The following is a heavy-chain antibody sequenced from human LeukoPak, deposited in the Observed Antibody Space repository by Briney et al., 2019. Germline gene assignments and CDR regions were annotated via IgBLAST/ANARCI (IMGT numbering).Heavy chain of an antibody. CDR1: GGSINSGNYF. J-gene: IGHJ4*02. Sequence: SETLSLTRTVSGGSINSGNYFWTWIRQPAGKGLEYVGRMFFSGATTYNPSLKSRVSLSVDTSKHQFSLNLTSVTAADSAIYYCARDEGRHGFDYWGQGILVTVSS. CDR2: MFFSGAT. CDR3: ARDEGRHGFDY. V-gene: IGHV4-61*02.